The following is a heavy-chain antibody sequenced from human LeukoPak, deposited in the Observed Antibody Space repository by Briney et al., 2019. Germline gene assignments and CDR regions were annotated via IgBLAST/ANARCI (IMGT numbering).Heavy chain of an antibody. CDR3: ARDRVGFGESFDY. CDR2: IYSGGST. D-gene: IGHD3-10*01. Sequence: GGSLRLSCAASGFTASSNYMSWVRQAPGKGLEWVSVIYSGGSTYYADSVKGRFTISRDNSKNTLYLQMNSLRAEDTAVYYCARDRVGFGESFDYWGQGTLVTVSS. J-gene: IGHJ4*02. V-gene: IGHV3-66*01. CDR1: GFTASSNY.